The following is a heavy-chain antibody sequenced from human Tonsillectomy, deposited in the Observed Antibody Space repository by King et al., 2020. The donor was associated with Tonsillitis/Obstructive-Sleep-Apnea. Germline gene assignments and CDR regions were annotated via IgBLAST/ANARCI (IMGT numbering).Heavy chain of an antibody. J-gene: IGHJ4*02. CDR3: ARDGELTTKALDY. CDR1: GYTFTSYG. CDR2: ITVYTGNT. Sequence: QLVQSGAEVKKPGASVKVSCKASGYTFTSYGICWVRQAPGQGLEWMGWITVYTGNTNYAQNLQGRVTMTTDTSTSTAYMELRSLRSDDSAVYYCARDGELTTKALDYWGQGTLVTVSS. V-gene: IGHV1-18*01. D-gene: IGHD1-7*01.